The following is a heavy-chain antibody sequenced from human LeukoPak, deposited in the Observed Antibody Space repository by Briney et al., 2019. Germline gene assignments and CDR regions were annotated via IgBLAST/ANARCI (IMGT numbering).Heavy chain of an antibody. CDR1: GFTFSSYA. CDR3: ARKSSRSGGPNQYYFYYGMDV. J-gene: IGHJ6*02. CDR2: INHSGIT. D-gene: IGHD6-6*01. Sequence: PGGSLRLSCAASGFTFSSYAMSWDRQSPGKGLEWIGEINHSGITSHTPSLKSRVTISVDTSKNQFSLNLSSVTAADTAVYYCARKSSRSGGPNQYYFYYGMDVWGQGITVTVSS. V-gene: IGHV4-34*08.